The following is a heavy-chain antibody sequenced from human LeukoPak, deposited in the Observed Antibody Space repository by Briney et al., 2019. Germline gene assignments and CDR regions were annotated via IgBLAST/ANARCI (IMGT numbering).Heavy chain of an antibody. J-gene: IGHJ3*02. V-gene: IGHV4-4*07. CDR3: AGRRGVPYYYGSGTVTDAFDI. D-gene: IGHD3-10*01. CDR1: GGSISSYY. CDR2: IYTSGST. Sequence: PSETLSLTCTVSGGSISSYYWSWIRQPAGKGLEWIGRIYTSGSTNYNPSLQSRVTLSVDTSKNQFSLKLSSVTAADTAVYYCAGRRGVPYYYGSGTVTDAFDIWGQGTMVTVSS.